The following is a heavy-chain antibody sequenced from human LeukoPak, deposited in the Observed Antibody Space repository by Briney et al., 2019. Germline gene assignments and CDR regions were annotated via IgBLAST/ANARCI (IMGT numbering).Heavy chain of an antibody. CDR1: GGTFSSYA. CDR3: ARSYGIVVVPAATKGDFWSGYSYYFDY. V-gene: IGHV1-69*13. CDR2: IIPIFGTA. Sequence: ASVKVSRKASGGTFSSYAISWVRQAPGQGLEWMGGIIPIFGTANYAQKFQGRVTITADESTSTAYMELSSLRSEDTAVYYCARSYGIVVVPAATKGDFWSGYSYYFDYWGQGTLVTVSS. D-gene: IGHD2-2*01. J-gene: IGHJ4*02.